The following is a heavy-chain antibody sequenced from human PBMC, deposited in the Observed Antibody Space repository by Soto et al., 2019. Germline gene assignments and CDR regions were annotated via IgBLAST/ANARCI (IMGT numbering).Heavy chain of an antibody. D-gene: IGHD3-10*01. CDR2: IWYDGSNK. CDR1: GFTFSSYG. CDR3: ARDEGLGVNYYYYGIDV. J-gene: IGHJ6*02. V-gene: IGHV3-33*01. Sequence: QVQLVESGGGVVQPGRSLRLSCAASGFTFSSYGMHWVRQAPGKGLERVAVIWYDGSNKYYADSVKGRFTISRDNSKYMLSLQITSRIAEDTAVYYCARDEGLGVNYYYYGIDVWGQGNTVTVSS.